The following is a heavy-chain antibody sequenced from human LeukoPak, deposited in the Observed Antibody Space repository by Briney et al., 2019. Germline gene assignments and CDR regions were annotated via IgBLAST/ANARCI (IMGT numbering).Heavy chain of an antibody. Sequence: GASVRVSCKVSGYTLTELSMHWVRQAPGKGLEWMGGFDPEDGETIYAQKFQGRVTMTEDTSTDTAYMELSSLRSEDTAVYYCATTDTGHYPKSIIDVWGKGTTVTVSS. CDR1: GYTLTELS. CDR2: FDPEDGET. V-gene: IGHV1-24*01. CDR3: ATTDTGHYPKSIIDV. D-gene: IGHD5-18*01. J-gene: IGHJ6*04.